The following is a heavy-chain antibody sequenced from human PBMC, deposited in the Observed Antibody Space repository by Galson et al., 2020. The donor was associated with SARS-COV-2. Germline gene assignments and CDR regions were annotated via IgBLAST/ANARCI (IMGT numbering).Heavy chain of an antibody. CDR1: GYTFTSYA. V-gene: IGHV7-4-1*01. D-gene: IGHD5-12*01. Sequence: ASVKVSCKASGYTFTSYAMNWVRQAPGQGLEWMGWINTNTGNPTYAQGFTGRFVFSLDTSVSTAYLQICSLKAEDTAVYYCARDRIVATRRSLGNWFDPWGQGTLVTVSS. J-gene: IGHJ5*02. CDR2: INTNTGNP. CDR3: ARDRIVATRRSLGNWFDP.